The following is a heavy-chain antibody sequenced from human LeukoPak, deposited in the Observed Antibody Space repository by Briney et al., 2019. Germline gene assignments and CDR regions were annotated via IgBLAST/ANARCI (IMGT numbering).Heavy chain of an antibody. J-gene: IGHJ4*02. CDR1: GFTFSDYW. CDR3: AYGGFFFNY. V-gene: IGHV3-7*01. CDR2: IKQDGSER. Sequence: GGSLRLSCATSGFTFSDYWMSWVRQAPGKGLEWVANIKQDGSERNYVDSLRGRFTISRDNTKNSLSPQMNSLRVEDTAVYYCAYGGFFFNYWGQGTMVTVSS. D-gene: IGHD3-10*01.